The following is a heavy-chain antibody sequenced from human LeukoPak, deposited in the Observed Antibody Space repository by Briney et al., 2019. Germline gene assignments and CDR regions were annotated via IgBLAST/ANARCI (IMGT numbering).Heavy chain of an antibody. CDR2: ISWNSGSI. V-gene: IGHV3-9*01. D-gene: IGHD6-13*01. Sequence: GGSLRLSCAASGFTFDDYAMHWVRQAPGKGLEWVSGISWNSGSIGYADSVKGRFTISRDNAKNSLYLQMNSLRAEDTALYYCAKSNSAAGLTSYWYFDLWGRGTLVTASS. CDR1: GFTFDDYA. J-gene: IGHJ2*01. CDR3: AKSNSAAGLTSYWYFDL.